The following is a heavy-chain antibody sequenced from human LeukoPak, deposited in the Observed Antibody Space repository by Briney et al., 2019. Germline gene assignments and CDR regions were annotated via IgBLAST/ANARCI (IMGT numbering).Heavy chain of an antibody. D-gene: IGHD2-15*01. CDR2: TYYRSKWYN. V-gene: IGHV6-1*01. J-gene: IGHJ5*02. Sequence: SQTLSLTCAISGDSVSSNSAAWNWIRQSPSRGLEWLGRTYYRSKWYNDYAVSVKSRITINPDTSKNQFSLQLNSVTPDDTAVYFCPKSQLLRQAEHCSGGRCYWPFWLDPWGQGTLVTVSS. CDR3: PKSQLLRQAEHCSGGRCYWPFWLDP. CDR1: GDSVSSNSAA.